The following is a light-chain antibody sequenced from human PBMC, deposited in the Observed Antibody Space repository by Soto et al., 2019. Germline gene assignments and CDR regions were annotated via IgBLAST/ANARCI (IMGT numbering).Light chain of an antibody. CDR1: QSVSSN. V-gene: IGKV3-15*01. CDR3: QQYNNWPPIT. CDR2: GAS. Sequence: EIEMTQSPTPPSVSPGERATLSCRASQSVSSNLAWYQQKPGQAPRLLIYGASTRATGIPARFSGSGSGTEFTLTISSLQSEDFAVYYCQQYNNWPPITFGQGTRLEIK. J-gene: IGKJ5*01.